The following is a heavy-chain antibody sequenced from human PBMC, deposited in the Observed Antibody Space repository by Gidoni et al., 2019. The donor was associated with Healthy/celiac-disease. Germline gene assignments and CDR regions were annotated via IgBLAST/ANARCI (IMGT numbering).Heavy chain of an antibody. Sequence: QVQLQESGPGLVKPSQTLSLTCTVSGGSISSGSYYWSWIRQPAGKGLEWIGRIYTSGSTNYNPSLKSRVTISVDTSKNQFSLKLSSVTAADTAVYYCARGVKERSRVLLWFGELLGAFDIWGQGTMVTVSS. CDR1: GGSISSGSYY. V-gene: IGHV4-61*02. D-gene: IGHD3-10*01. CDR2: IYTSGST. J-gene: IGHJ3*02. CDR3: ARGVKERSRVLLWFGELLGAFDI.